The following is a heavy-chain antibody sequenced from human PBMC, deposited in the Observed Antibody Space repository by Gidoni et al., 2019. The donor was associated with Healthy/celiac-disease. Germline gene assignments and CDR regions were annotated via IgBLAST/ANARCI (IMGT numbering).Heavy chain of an antibody. CDR3: ARGSTSGSGSYWDPPPYYYYMDV. CDR1: GGTFTSYA. D-gene: IGHD3-10*01. Sequence: QVQLVQSGAEVKKPGSSVKVSCKASGGTFTSYAISWVRQAPGQGLEWMGGIIPIFGTANYAQKFQGRVTITADESTSTAYMELSSLRSEDTAVYYCARGSTSGSGSYWDPPPYYYYMDVWGKGTTVTVSS. CDR2: IIPIFGTA. J-gene: IGHJ6*03. V-gene: IGHV1-69*01.